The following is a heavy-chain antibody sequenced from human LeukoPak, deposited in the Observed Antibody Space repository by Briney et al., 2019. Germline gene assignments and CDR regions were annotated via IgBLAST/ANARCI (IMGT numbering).Heavy chain of an antibody. Sequence: ASVKVSCKASGHTFTGYYMHWVRQAPGQGLEWMGWINPNSGGTNYAQKFQGRVTMTRDTSISTAYMELSRLRSDDTAVYYCARPNFWSGYYNDYWGQGTLVTVSS. CDR1: GHTFTGYY. V-gene: IGHV1-2*02. J-gene: IGHJ4*02. CDR3: ARPNFWSGYYNDY. CDR2: INPNSGGT. D-gene: IGHD3-3*01.